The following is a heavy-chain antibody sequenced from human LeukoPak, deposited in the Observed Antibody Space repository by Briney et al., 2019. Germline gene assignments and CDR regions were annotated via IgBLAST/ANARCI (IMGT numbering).Heavy chain of an antibody. V-gene: IGHV4-4*07. CDR3: ARGPEGYCSSTSCYEYYYYGMDV. D-gene: IGHD2-2*01. J-gene: IGHJ6*02. Sequence: SETLSLTCTVSGGSISSYYWSWIRQPAGKGLEWIGRIYTSGSTNYNPSLKSRVTMSVDTSKNQFSLKLSSVTAADTAAYYCARGPEGYCSSTSCYEYYYYGMDVWGQGTTVTVSS. CDR2: IYTSGST. CDR1: GGSISSYY.